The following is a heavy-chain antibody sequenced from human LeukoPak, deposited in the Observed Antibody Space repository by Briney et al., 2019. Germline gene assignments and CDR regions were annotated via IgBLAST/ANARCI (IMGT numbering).Heavy chain of an antibody. CDR1: GFTVSSSY. J-gene: IGHJ4*02. D-gene: IGHD5-12*01. Sequence: PGGSLRLSCAASGFTVSSSYMNWVRQAPGRRLELVSIINSGGNTYYADSVKGRFTISRDNSKNTLYLQMNYLRAEDTAIYYSARHNRGDYDFFDFWGQGTLVTVSS. CDR2: INSGGNT. CDR3: ARHNRGDYDFFDF. V-gene: IGHV3-53*01.